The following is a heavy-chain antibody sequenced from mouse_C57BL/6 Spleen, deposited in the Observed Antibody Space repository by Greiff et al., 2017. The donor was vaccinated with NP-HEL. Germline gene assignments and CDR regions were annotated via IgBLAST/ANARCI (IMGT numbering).Heavy chain of an antibody. CDR3: SSRTGTSWFAY. V-gene: IGHV5-17*01. CDR2: ISSGSSTI. D-gene: IGHD4-1*01. Sequence: EVKLVESGGGLVKPGGSLKLSCAASGFTFSDYGMHWVRQAPEKGLEWVAYISSGSSTIYYADTVKGRFTISRDNAKNTLFLQMTSLRSEDTAMYYCSSRTGTSWFAYWGQGTLVTVSA. J-gene: IGHJ3*01. CDR1: GFTFSDYG.